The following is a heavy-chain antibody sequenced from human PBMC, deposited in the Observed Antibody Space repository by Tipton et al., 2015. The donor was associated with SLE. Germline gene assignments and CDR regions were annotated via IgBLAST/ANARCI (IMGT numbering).Heavy chain of an antibody. Sequence: TLSLTCSVSGHSISSGFYWGWIRQPAGKRLEWIGHIYFSGGANYNPSLKSRVTISVDTSKNQFSLKLSSVTAADTAVYYCARDRRGWYFDLWGRGTLVTVSS. CDR2: IYFSGGA. V-gene: IGHV4-61*09. CDR1: GHSISSGFY. CDR3: ARDRRGWYFDL. D-gene: IGHD3-10*01. J-gene: IGHJ2*01.